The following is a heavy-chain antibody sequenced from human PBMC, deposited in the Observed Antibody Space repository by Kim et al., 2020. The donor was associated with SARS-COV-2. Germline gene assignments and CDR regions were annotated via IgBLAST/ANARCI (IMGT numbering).Heavy chain of an antibody. CDR2: ISNSGSTT. D-gene: IGHD3-10*01. V-gene: IGHV3-48*02. J-gene: IGHJ5*02. CDR1: GFTFSSYS. CDR3: AKSGYGSGSYYPNWFDP. Sequence: GGSLRLSCAASGFTFSSYSMNWVRQAPGKGLEWISYISNSGSTTYYADSVKGRFTISIDNAKSLLHLQMNSLRDEDTAVYYCAKSGYGSGSYYPNWFDPWGQGTLVTVSS.